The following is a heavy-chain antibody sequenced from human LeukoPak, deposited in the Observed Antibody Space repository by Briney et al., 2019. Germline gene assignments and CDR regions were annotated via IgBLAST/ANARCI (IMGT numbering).Heavy chain of an antibody. CDR3: ASGIDMYSSGPDPDY. J-gene: IGHJ4*02. V-gene: IGHV1-18*01. CDR2: ISAYNGNT. Sequence: ASVKVSCKASGYTFTSYGISWVRQAPGQGLEWMGWISAYNGNTNYAQKLQGRVTMTTDTSTSTAYMELRSLRSDDTAVYYCASGIDMYSSGPDPDYWGQGTLVTVSS. CDR1: GYTFTSYG. D-gene: IGHD6-25*01.